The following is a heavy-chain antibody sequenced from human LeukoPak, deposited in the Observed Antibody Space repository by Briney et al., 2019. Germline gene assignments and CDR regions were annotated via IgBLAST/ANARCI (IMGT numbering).Heavy chain of an antibody. V-gene: IGHV1-2*02. CDR2: INPNSGGT. Sequence: GASVKVSCKASGYTFTGYYMHWVRQAPGQGLEWMGWINPNSGGTNYAQKFQGRVTMSRDTSISTAYMELSRLRSDDTAVYYCARDVAVAGYKFDYWGQGTLVTVSS. D-gene: IGHD6-19*01. CDR1: GYTFTGYY. CDR3: ARDVAVAGYKFDY. J-gene: IGHJ4*02.